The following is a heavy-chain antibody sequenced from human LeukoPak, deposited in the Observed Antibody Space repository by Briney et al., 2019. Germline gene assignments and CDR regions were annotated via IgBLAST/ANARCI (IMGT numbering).Heavy chain of an antibody. D-gene: IGHD6-13*01. V-gene: IGHV3-23*01. Sequence: GGSLRLSCAASGFTFSSYAMSWVRQAPGKGLEWDSAISGSGGSTYYADSVKGRFTISRDNSRDTLYLQMNSLRAEDTAVYYCSTSPSFGSSWYQFNYWGQGTLVTVSS. CDR2: ISGSGGST. J-gene: IGHJ4*02. CDR1: GFTFSSYA. CDR3: STSPSFGSSWYQFNY.